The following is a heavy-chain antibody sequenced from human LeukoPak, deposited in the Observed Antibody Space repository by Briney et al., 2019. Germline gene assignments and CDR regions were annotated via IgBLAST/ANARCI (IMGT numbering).Heavy chain of an antibody. V-gene: IGHV4-59*01. J-gene: IGHJ4*02. D-gene: IGHD4-11*01. Sequence: PSETLSLTCTVSGGSISSYYWSWIRQPPGKGLEWIGYIYYSGSTNYNPSLKSRVTISVDTSKNQFSLKLSSVTAADTAVYYCAGRFGSNFGYFDYWGQGTLVTVSS. CDR3: AGRFGSNFGYFDY. CDR2: IYYSGST. CDR1: GGSISSYY.